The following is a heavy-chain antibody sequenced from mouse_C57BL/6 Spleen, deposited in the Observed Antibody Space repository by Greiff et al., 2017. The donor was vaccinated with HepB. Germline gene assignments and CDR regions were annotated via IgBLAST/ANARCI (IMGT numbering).Heavy chain of an antibody. CDR2: INPSSGYT. J-gene: IGHJ2*01. Sequence: VQLQQSGAELAKPGASVKLSCKASGYTFTNYWMHWVKQRPGQGLEWIGYINPSSGYTKYNQKFKDKATLTVDKSSSTAYMQLSSLTYEDSAVYDCARGRGTGADYWGQGTTLTVSS. CDR1: GYTFTNYW. V-gene: IGHV1-7*01. D-gene: IGHD4-1*01. CDR3: ARGRGTGADY.